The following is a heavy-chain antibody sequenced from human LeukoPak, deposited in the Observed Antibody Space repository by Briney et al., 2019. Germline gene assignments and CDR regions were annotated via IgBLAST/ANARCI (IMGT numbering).Heavy chain of an antibody. CDR2: ISGSGGST. J-gene: IGHJ4*02. CDR1: GFTFSSYA. V-gene: IGHV3-23*01. CDR3: AKSLTGDPTSANFDY. Sequence: PGGSLRLSCAASGFTFSSYAMSWVRQAPGKGLEWGSAISGSGGSTYYADSVKGRFTISRDNSKNTLYLQMNSLRAEDTAVYYCAKSLTGDPTSANFDYWGQGTLVTVSS. D-gene: IGHD4-17*01.